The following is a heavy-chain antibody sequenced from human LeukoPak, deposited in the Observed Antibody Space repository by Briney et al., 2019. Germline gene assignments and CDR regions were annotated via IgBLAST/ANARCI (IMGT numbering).Heavy chain of an antibody. D-gene: IGHD6-13*01. CDR2: IYYSGST. CDR3: ARQRISSSWIYYFDY. V-gene: IGHV4-59*08. J-gene: IGHJ4*02. CDR1: GGSISPYY. Sequence: PSKTLSLTCTVSGGSISPYYWTWIRQPPGKGLEWIGYIYYSGSTNYNPSLKSRVTISVDTSKNQFSLKLSSVTAADTAVYYCARQRISSSWIYYFDYWGQGTLVTVSS.